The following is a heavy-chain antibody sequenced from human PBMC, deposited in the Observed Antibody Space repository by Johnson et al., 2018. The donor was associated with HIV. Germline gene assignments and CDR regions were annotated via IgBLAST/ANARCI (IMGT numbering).Heavy chain of an antibody. D-gene: IGHD7-27*01. CDR1: GFTFSNAW. Sequence: MLLVESGGGVVQPGRSLRLSCEASGFTFSNAWMSWVRQAPGKGLEWVDNIKQDGRETSYVASVKGRFTLSRDNAKNSLYLQMNILRAEDTAVYYCARIRPANWGVNNAINIWGQESMVTVAS. CDR3: ARIRPANWGVNNAINI. V-gene: IGHV3-7*01. J-gene: IGHJ3*02. CDR2: IKQDGRET.